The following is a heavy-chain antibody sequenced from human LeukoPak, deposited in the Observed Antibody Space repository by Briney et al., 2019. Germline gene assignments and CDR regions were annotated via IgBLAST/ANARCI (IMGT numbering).Heavy chain of an antibody. CDR1: GGTFSSYA. CDR2: IIPILGIA. J-gene: IGHJ6*02. V-gene: IGHV1-69*04. Sequence: SVKVSCKASGGTFSSYANSWVRQAPGQGLEWMGRIIPILGIANYAQKFQGRVTITADKSTSTAYMELSSLRSEDTAVYYCAVNYYDSSGYPIPYYYGMDVWGQGTTVTVSS. D-gene: IGHD3-22*01. CDR3: AVNYYDSSGYPIPYYYGMDV.